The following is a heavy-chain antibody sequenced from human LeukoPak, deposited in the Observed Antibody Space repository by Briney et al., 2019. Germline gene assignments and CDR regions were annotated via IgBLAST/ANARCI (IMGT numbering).Heavy chain of an antibody. CDR2: IYYSGST. CDR1: GGSIRSSSYY. V-gene: IGHV4-61*01. J-gene: IGHJ4*02. Sequence: SETLSLTCTVSGGSIRSSSYYWSWIRQPPGKGLEWIGYIYYSGSTNYNPSLKSRVTISVDTSKNQFSLKLSSVTAADTAVYYCARAGWSSGWQFYFDYWGQGTLVTVSS. D-gene: IGHD6-19*01. CDR3: ARAGWSSGWQFYFDY.